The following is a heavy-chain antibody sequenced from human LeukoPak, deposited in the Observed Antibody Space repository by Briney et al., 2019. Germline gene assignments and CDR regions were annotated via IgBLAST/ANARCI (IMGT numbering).Heavy chain of an antibody. CDR3: AKDRNGVYGGNSFLDY. J-gene: IGHJ4*02. CDR2: ISGSGSST. D-gene: IGHD4-23*01. Sequence: GGSLRLSCAASGFTFSSYAMSWVRQAPGKGLEWVSIISGSGSSTYYTDSVKGRFTISRDNSKDTLYLQMNSLRAEDTAVYFCAKDRNGVYGGNSFLDYWGQGILVTVSS. CDR1: GFTFSSYA. V-gene: IGHV3-23*01.